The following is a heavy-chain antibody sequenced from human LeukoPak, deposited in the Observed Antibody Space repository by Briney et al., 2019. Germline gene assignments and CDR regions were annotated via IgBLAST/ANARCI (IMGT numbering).Heavy chain of an antibody. J-gene: IGHJ4*02. CDR3: ARIKWAAAND. CDR1: GYTFTGYY. CDR2: INPNSGGT. V-gene: IGHV1-2*02. Sequence: ASVKVSCKASGYTFTGYYMHWVRQAPGQGLEWMGWINPNSGGTNYAQKFQGRVTMTRDTSISTAYMELSSLRSDDTAVYYCARIKWAAANDWGQGTLVTVSS. D-gene: IGHD6-13*01.